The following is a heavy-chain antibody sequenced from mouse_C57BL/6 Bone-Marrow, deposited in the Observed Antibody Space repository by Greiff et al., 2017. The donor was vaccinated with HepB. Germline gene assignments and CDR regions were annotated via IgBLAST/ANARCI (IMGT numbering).Heavy chain of an antibody. CDR3: ASNYGSSPYYFDY. J-gene: IGHJ2*01. D-gene: IGHD1-1*01. CDR1: GYSFTDYN. Sequence: VQLQQSGPELVKPGASVKISCKASGYSFTDYNMNWVKQSNGKSLEWIGVINPNYGTTSYNQKFKGKATLTVDQSSSTAYMQLNSLTSEDSAVYDCASNYGSSPYYFDYWGQGTTLTVSS. V-gene: IGHV1-39*01. CDR2: INPNYGTT.